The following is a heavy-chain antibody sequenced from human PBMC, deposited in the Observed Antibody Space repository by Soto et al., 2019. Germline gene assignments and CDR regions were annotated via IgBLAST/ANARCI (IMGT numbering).Heavy chain of an antibody. V-gene: IGHV4-30-2*02. J-gene: IGHJ6*02. CDR2: IYHSGST. CDR1: GGSISSGGYS. CDR3: ARYKSNYYYGMDV. Sequence: SETLSLTCAVSGGSISSGGYSWSWIRQPPGKGLEWIGYIYHSGSTYYNPSLKSRVTISVDRSKNQFSLKLSSVTAADTAVYYCARYKSNYYYGMDVQGQGTTVTVSS. D-gene: IGHD5-12*01.